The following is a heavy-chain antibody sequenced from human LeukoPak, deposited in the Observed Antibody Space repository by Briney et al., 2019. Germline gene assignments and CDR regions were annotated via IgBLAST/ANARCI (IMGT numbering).Heavy chain of an antibody. CDR2: TYYSGST. V-gene: IGHV4-59*01. CDR3: ASAGVYYGSGSYYLSFDY. D-gene: IGHD3-10*01. J-gene: IGHJ4*02. CDR1: GGSISSYY. Sequence: SETLSLTCTVSGGSISSYYWSWIRQPPGKGLEWIGYTYYSGSTNYNPSLKSRVTISVDTSKNQFSLKLSSVTAADTAVYYCASAGVYYGSGSYYLSFDYWGQGTLVTVSS.